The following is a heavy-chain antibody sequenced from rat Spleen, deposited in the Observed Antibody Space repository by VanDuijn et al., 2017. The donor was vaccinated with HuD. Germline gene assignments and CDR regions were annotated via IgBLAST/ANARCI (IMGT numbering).Heavy chain of an antibody. CDR3: TRSRYNYYVMDA. J-gene: IGHJ4*01. CDR1: GFSLTDYS. V-gene: IGHV2S63*01. Sequence: EVQLKESGPGLVQPSQTLSLTCTVSGFSLTDYSVHWVRQPPGKGLEWLGVKWSGGSTACNSALKSRLSISRDTSKSQVFLKRNSLQIEDTGIYYCTRSRYNYYVMDAWGQGASVTVSS. CDR2: KWSGGST. D-gene: IGHD1-5*01.